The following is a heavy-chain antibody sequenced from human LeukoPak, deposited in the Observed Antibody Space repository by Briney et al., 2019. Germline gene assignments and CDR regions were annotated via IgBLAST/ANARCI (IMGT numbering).Heavy chain of an antibody. CDR2: INPNSGGT. CDR3: ARVAILWFGEYAPRGAFDI. CDR1: GYTFTGHY. J-gene: IGHJ3*02. Sequence: ASVKVSCKASGYTFTGHYMHWVRQAPGQGLEWMGWINPNSGGTNYAQKFQGRVTMTRDTSISTAYMELSRLRSDDTAVYYCARVAILWFGEYAPRGAFDIWGQGTMVTVSS. D-gene: IGHD3-10*01. V-gene: IGHV1-2*02.